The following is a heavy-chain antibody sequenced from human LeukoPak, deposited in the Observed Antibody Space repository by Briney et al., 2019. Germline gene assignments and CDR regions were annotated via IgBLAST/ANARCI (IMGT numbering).Heavy chain of an antibody. CDR2: INHNTGGT. CDR3: AREGPVARWIQLWLCKEGPWFDP. D-gene: IGHD5-18*01. V-gene: IGHV1-2*02. CDR1: GNTFTGYF. J-gene: IGHJ5*02. Sequence: ASVKVSCKSSGNTFTGYFLNWVRQAPGQGLEWMGWINHNTGGTNYAQKFQGRVTMTRDTSISTAYMELSRLRSDDTAVYYCAREGPVARWIQLWLCKEGPWFDPWGQGTLVTVSS.